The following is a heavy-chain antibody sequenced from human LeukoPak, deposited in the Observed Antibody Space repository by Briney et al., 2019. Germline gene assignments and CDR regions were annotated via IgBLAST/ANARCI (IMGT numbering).Heavy chain of an antibody. CDR3: ARVEAASNVFFDY. D-gene: IGHD6-25*01. CDR2: IYYSGTT. J-gene: IGHJ4*02. CDR1: GGSISSGDYY. V-gene: IGHV4-30-4*08. Sequence: SQTLSLTCTVSGGSISSGDYYWSWIRQPPGKGLEWIGYIYYSGTTYYNPSLKSRVTISVDTSKNQFSLKLCSVTAADTAVYYCARVEAASNVFFDYWGQGTLVTVSS.